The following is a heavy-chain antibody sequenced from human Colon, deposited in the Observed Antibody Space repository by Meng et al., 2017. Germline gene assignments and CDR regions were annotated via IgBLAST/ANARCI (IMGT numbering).Heavy chain of an antibody. CDR3: ARDQTFPDY. J-gene: IGHJ4*02. CDR2: TSAYNDKS. CDR1: GYIFTNYG. V-gene: IGHV1-18*01. D-gene: IGHD2/OR15-2a*01. Sequence: ASVKVSCKASGYIFTNYGISWIRQAPGQGPEWMGWTSAYNDKSTYVQKFQGRVSMTTDTSTNTAYMELTSLRSDDTAVYYCARDQTFPDYWGQGPLVTVSS.